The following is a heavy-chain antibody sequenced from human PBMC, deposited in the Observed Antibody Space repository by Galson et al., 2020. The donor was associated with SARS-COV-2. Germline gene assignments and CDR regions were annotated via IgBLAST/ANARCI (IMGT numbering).Heavy chain of an antibody. V-gene: IGHV4-39*01. CDR3: ARQLDILTGYPFLFDY. CDR1: GGSISSSSYY. J-gene: IGHJ4*02. D-gene: IGHD3-9*01. CDR2: IYYSGST. Sequence: SDTLSLTCTVSGGSISSSSYYWGWIRQPPGKGLEWIGSIYYSGSTYYNPSLKSRVTISVDTSKNQFSLKLSSVTAADTAVYYCARQLDILTGYPFLFDYWGQGTLVTVSS.